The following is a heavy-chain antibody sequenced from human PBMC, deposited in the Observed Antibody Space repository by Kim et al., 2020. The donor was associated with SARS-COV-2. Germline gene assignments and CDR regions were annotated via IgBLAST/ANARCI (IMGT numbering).Heavy chain of an antibody. CDR3: ASASIAARPVSDY. J-gene: IGHJ4*02. D-gene: IGHD6-6*01. V-gene: IGHV4-31*02. Sequence: NPSLKSRVTISVDTSKNQFSLKLSSVTAADTAVYYCASASIAARPVSDYWGQGTLVTVSS.